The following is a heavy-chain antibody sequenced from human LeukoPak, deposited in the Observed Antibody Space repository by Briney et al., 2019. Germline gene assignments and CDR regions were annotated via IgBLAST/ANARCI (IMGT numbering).Heavy chain of an antibody. V-gene: IGHV3-30*02. CDR2: IRYDGSNK. Sequence: TGGSLRLSCAASGFTFSSYAMSWVRQAPGKGLEGVAFIRYDGSNKYYADSVKGRFTISRDNSKNTLYLQMNSLRVEDTAVYYCAKDLGSDYYDSSGYDYWGQGILVTVSS. J-gene: IGHJ4*02. CDR1: GFTFSSYA. D-gene: IGHD3-22*01. CDR3: AKDLGSDYYDSSGYDY.